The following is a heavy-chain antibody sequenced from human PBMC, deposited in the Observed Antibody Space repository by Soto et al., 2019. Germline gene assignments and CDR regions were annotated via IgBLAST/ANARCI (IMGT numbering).Heavy chain of an antibody. J-gene: IGHJ3*02. V-gene: IGHV3-23*01. CDR1: GFTFRSYA. D-gene: IGHD1-7*01. Sequence: QPGGSLRLSCAASGFTFRSYATNWVRQAPGKGLEWVSAISGSAGSTYYADSVKGRFTISRDTSKNTLYLQMNSLRAEDTAVYYCAKGNSWSPALVLDIWGQGTMVTVSS. CDR2: ISGSAGST. CDR3: AKGNSWSPALVLDI.